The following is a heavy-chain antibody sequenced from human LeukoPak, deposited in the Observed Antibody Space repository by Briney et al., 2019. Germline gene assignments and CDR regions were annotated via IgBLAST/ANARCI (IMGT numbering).Heavy chain of an antibody. J-gene: IGHJ4*02. Sequence: TGGSLRLSCAASGFTFSSYEMNWVRQAPGKGLEWVSYISSSGSTIYYADSVKDRFTISRDNAKNSLYLQMNSLRAEDTAVYYCAREIFGVPIDYWGQGTLVTVSS. CDR3: AREIFGVPIDY. V-gene: IGHV3-48*03. CDR2: ISSSGSTI. CDR1: GFTFSSYE. D-gene: IGHD3-3*01.